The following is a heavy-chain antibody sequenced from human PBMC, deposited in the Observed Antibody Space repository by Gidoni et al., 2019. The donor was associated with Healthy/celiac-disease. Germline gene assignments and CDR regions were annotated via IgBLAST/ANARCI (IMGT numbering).Heavy chain of an antibody. D-gene: IGHD3-9*01. Sequence: EVQLVESGGGLVQPGGSLRLSCAASGFTFSTYAMSWVRQAPGKGLEWVSVLSGSGSSTYYADSVKGRFTISRDNSKNTVHLQMNSLRAEETAVYFCAKEGYDILTGYFSGLPYYYMDVWGKGTTVTVSS. CDR2: LSGSGSST. CDR1: GFTFSTYA. CDR3: AKEGYDILTGYFSGLPYYYMDV. V-gene: IGHV3-23*04. J-gene: IGHJ6*03.